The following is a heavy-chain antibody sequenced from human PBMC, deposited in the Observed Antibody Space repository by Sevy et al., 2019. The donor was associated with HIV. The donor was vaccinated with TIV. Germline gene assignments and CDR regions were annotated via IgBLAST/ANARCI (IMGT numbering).Heavy chain of an antibody. CDR1: GFSFDEYA. Sequence: GGSLRLSCAASGFSFDEYAMHWVRQVPGKGLEWVSGISWNSMNIGYADSVKGRFTISRDNAKNSLYLQMNSLRAEDTALYYCVKDISTVVGPSNQVNTFHIWGQGTMVTVSS. D-gene: IGHD1-26*01. V-gene: IGHV3-9*01. J-gene: IGHJ3*02. CDR3: VKDISTVVGPSNQVNTFHI. CDR2: ISWNSMNI.